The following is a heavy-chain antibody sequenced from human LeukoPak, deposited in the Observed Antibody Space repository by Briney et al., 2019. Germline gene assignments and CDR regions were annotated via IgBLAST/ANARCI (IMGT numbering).Heavy chain of an antibody. D-gene: IGHD6-6*01. J-gene: IGHJ6*03. V-gene: IGHV3-48*03. Sequence: GGSLRLSCAASGFTFSSYEMNWVRQAPGKGLEWVSYISSSGKTKYYADSVMGRFTISRDNAKKSVYLQMDSLRPDDTALYYCTKDAGVGSSSPSFYFYMDAWGKGTTVSVSS. CDR3: TKDAGVGSSSPSFYFYMDA. CDR1: GFTFSSYE. CDR2: ISSSGKTK.